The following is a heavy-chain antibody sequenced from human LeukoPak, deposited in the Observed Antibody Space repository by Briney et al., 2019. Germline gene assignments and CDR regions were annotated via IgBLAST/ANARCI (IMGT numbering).Heavy chain of an antibody. J-gene: IGHJ4*02. CDR3: ARDRHGSGRPFDY. CDR2: IYTSRST. CDR1: GGSISSYY. Sequence: SETRSLTCTVAGGSISSYYWSWIRQPAGKGLEWIGRIYTSRSTNYNPSLKSRVTMSVATSKNQFPLKLSSVTAADTAVYYCARDRHGSGRPFDYWGQGTLVTVSS. D-gene: IGHD3-10*01. V-gene: IGHV4-4*07.